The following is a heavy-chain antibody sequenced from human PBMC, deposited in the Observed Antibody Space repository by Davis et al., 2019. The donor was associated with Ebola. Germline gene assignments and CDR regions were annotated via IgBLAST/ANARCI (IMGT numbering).Heavy chain of an antibody. J-gene: IGHJ4*02. V-gene: IGHV3-48*04. CDR3: ASRYYDFWSGYYPDY. CDR2: ISDSSRTI. D-gene: IGHD3-3*01. CDR1: GFSFSTYA. Sequence: PGGSLRLSCAASGFSFSTYAMNWVRQAPGRGLEWISYISDSSRTIYYADSVKGRFTISRDNAKNSLYLQMNSLRAEDTAVYYCASRYYDFWSGYYPDYWGQGTLVTVSS.